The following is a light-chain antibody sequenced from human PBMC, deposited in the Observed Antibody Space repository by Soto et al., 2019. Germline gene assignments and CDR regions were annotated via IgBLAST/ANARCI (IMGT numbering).Light chain of an antibody. V-gene: IGKV3-11*01. CDR1: QSVSSY. J-gene: IGKJ1*01. CDR2: DAS. Sequence: EIVLTQSPATLSLSPGERATLSCRASQSVSSYLAWYQQKPGQAPRLLIYDASNRATGIPARFSGSGSGTDFTLTISSLEREDFAVYYCQQRRTVGQGTKVEIK. CDR3: QQRRT.